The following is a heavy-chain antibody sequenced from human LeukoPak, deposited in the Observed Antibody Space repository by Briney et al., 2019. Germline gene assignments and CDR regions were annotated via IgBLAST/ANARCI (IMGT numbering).Heavy chain of an antibody. D-gene: IGHD5-12*01. CDR3: ARGYRGYDPNAKLRLDYHYHGMDV. V-gene: IGHV1-69*01. CDR2: IIPIFGTP. J-gene: IGHJ6*02. CDR1: GGTFSTYA. Sequence: ASLKVSCKASGGTFSTYAISWVRQAPGQGLEWMGGIIPIFGTPNYAQKFQGRVTINADESTSTAYMELSSLRSEDTAVYYCARGYRGYDPNAKLRLDYHYHGMDVWGQGTTVTVSS.